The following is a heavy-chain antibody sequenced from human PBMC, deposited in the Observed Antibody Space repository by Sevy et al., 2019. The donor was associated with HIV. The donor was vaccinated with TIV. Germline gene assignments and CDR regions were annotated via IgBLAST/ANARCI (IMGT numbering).Heavy chain of an antibody. J-gene: IGHJ4*02. CDR1: GGSVSSGSYY. CDR2: IYTSGST. V-gene: IGHV4-61*02. Sequence: SETLSLTCTVSGGSVSSGSYYWSWIRQPAGKGLEWIGRIYTSGSTNYNSFLESRVTISADTSKNQFSLKLSSVTAAETGVYYCATELSARARMDYWGQGTTVSVSS. D-gene: IGHD2-8*01. CDR3: ATELSARARMDY.